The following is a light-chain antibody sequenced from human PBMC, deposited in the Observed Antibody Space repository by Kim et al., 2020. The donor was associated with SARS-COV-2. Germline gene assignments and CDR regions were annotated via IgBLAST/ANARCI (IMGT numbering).Light chain of an antibody. CDR1: KLGDKY. CDR3: QAWDSSTVV. J-gene: IGLJ2*01. V-gene: IGLV3-1*01. Sequence: SYELTQPPSVSVSPGQTVSITCPGDKLGDKYACWYQQKPGQSPVLVIYQDSKRPSGIPERFSGSNSGNTATLTISGTQAMDEADYYCQAWDSSTVVFGGGTQLTVL. CDR2: QDS.